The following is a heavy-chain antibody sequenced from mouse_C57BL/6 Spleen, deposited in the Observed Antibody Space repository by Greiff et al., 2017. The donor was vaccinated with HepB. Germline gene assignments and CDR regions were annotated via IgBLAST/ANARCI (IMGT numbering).Heavy chain of an antibody. CDR2: IYPGSGST. J-gene: IGHJ3*01. Sequence: QVQLQQSGAELVKPGASVKMSCKASGYTFTSYWITWVKQRPGQGLEWIGDIYPGSGSTNYNEKFKSKATLTVDTSSSTAYMQLSSLTSEDSAVYYCARGGDITTVPFAYWGQGTLVTVSA. V-gene: IGHV1-55*01. CDR3: ARGGDITTVPFAY. CDR1: GYTFTSYW. D-gene: IGHD1-1*01.